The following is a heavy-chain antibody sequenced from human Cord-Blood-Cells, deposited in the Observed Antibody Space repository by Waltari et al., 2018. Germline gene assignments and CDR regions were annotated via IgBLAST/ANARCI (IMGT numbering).Heavy chain of an antibody. CDR1: TFSSYA. CDR3: ARFSDRTAALYYGMDV. Sequence: TFSSYAISWVRQAPGQGLEWMGGIIPIFGTANYAQKFQGRVTITADESTSTAYMELSSLRSEDTAVYYCARFSDRTAALYYGMDVWGQGTTVTVSS. J-gene: IGHJ6*02. CDR2: IIPIFGTA. V-gene: IGHV1-69*01. D-gene: IGHD6-13*01.